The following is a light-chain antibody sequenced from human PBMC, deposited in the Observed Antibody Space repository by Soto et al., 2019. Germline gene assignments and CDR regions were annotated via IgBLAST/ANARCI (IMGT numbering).Light chain of an antibody. CDR1: QSVNSNY. J-gene: IGKJ4*01. Sequence: EIVLTQSPGTLSLSPGERATLSCRASQSVNSNYLAWYQRKPGQAPRLLIYGASNRATDIPYRFSASGAGTDFTLTITRLEPEDDALYYCQQYDSSPPAVGGGTKV. V-gene: IGKV3-20*01. CDR3: QQYDSSPPA. CDR2: GAS.